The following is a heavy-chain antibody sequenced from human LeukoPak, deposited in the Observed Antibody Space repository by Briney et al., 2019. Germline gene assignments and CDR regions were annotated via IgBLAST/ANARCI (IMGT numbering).Heavy chain of an antibody. J-gene: IGHJ4*02. D-gene: IGHD4-17*01. Sequence: ASVKVSCKASGYTFTGYYMHWVRQAPGQGLEWMGWINPNRGGTNYAQKFQGRVTMTRDTSISTAYMELSRLRSDDTAVYYCARVGLTTVTTSGNYWGQGTLVTVSS. CDR1: GYTFTGYY. V-gene: IGHV1-2*02. CDR2: INPNRGGT. CDR3: ARVGLTTVTTSGNY.